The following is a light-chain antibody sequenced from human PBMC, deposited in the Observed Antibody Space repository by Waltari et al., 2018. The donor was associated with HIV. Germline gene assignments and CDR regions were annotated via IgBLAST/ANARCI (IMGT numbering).Light chain of an antibody. J-gene: IGLJ1*01. Sequence: QSALTQPRSVSGSPGQSVTVPRSRTRNAAGGSNSVPWYQQHPGHAPKFIIFDVTARPSGIPDRFSGSKSGNTASLTISGLQAEDEADYYCCSYTGSKIYVFGTGTQVTVL. CDR2: DVT. CDR3: CSYTGSKIYV. V-gene: IGLV2-11*01. CDR1: RNAAGGSNS.